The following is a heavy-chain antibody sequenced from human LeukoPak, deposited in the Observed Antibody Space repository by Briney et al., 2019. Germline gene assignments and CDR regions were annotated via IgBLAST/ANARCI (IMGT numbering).Heavy chain of an antibody. Sequence: QSGRSLRLSCGVSGFTLSSYGMHWVRQAPGKGLEWVAVISYDGSNKNYADSVKGRFTISRDDSKNTLYLQMNSLRAEDTAVYYCAKDPVRVRGVSDYYYYGMDVWGQGTTVTVSS. CDR1: GFTLSSYG. CDR2: ISYDGSNK. V-gene: IGHV3-30*18. CDR3: AKDPVRVRGVSDYYYYGMDV. J-gene: IGHJ6*02. D-gene: IGHD3-10*01.